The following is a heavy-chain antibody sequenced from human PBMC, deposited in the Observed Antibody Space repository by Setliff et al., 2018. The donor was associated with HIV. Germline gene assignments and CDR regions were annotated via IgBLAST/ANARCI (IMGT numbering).Heavy chain of an antibody. D-gene: IGHD4-4*01. Sequence: PGGSLRLSCAASGFTLSSYWMNWVRQAPGKGLEWVANIKEDGSEKYYVDSVKGRFTISRDNSKNTLYLQMNSLRAEDTAVYYCTRDYRNLGFDLWGRGSLVTVSS. CDR3: TRDYRNLGFDL. CDR1: GFTLSSYW. CDR2: IKEDGSEK. J-gene: IGHJ2*01. V-gene: IGHV3-7*01.